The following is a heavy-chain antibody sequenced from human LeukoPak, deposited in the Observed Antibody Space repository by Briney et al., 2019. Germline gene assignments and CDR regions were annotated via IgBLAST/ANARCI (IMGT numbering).Heavy chain of an antibody. CDR3: ARKGLGGELGGFDS. Sequence: GGSLRLSRAASGYTFGDYGMSWVRQVPGKGLEWVSGTNRRGDITGYADFVKGRFTISRDNAKNSLYLQMNSLRVEDTALYHCARKGLGGELGGFDSWGQGTLVTVSS. V-gene: IGHV3-20*01. J-gene: IGHJ4*02. CDR1: GYTFGDYG. D-gene: IGHD1-7*01. CDR2: TNRRGDIT.